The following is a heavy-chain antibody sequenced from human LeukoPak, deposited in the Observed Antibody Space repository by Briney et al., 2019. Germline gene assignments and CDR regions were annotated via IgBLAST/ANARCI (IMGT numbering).Heavy chain of an antibody. CDR1: GYTFSNFG. D-gene: IGHD2-2*01. Sequence: GASVTVSCKASGYTFSNFGINWVRQAPGQGLEWMGWISGNNDNPNYGRKFQGRFTLTTDSSTSTAYMELRNLRSDDTAVYYCARDGTSTDDYWGQGTLVTVSS. J-gene: IGHJ4*02. V-gene: IGHV1-18*01. CDR3: ARDGTSTDDY. CDR2: ISGNNDNP.